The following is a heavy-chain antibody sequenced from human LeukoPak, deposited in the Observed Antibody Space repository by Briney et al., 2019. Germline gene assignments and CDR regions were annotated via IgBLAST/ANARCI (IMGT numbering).Heavy chain of an antibody. CDR1: GFSLSTSGVG. D-gene: IGHD5-18*01. CDR2: IYWNDDK. J-gene: IGHJ5*02. V-gene: IGHV2-5*01. CDR3: ARRGYSYGYPT. Sequence: SAPTLVNPTQTLTLTCTFSGFSLSTSGVGVAWIRQPPGKALEWLALIYWNDDKYYSPSLKSRLTITKETSKNQVVLTMTNMDTVDTATYYCARRGYSYGYPTWGQGTLVTVSS.